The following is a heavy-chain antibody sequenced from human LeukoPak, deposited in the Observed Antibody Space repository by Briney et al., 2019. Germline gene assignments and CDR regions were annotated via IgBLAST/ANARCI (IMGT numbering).Heavy chain of an antibody. CDR2: IYHSGST. Sequence: PSQTLSLTCTVSGGSISSGGYYWSWIRQPPGKGLEWIGYIYHSGSTYYNPSLKSRVTISVDRSKNQFSLKLSSVTAADTAVYYCARDSAVDDAFDIWGQGTMVTVSS. J-gene: IGHJ3*02. CDR1: GGSISSGGYY. V-gene: IGHV4-30-2*01. CDR3: ARDSAVDDAFDI. D-gene: IGHD4-23*01.